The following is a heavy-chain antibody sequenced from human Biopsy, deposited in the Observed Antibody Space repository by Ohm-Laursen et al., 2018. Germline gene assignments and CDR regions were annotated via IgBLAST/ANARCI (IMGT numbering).Heavy chain of an antibody. V-gene: IGHV1-8*01. CDR1: GYTFTSYD. J-gene: IGHJ5*02. D-gene: IGHD1-7*01. Sequence: SVKVSCKASGYTFTSYDITWVRQASGQGPEWIGWLNPVSGNSNFGQKFRGRVTVTSDTSISTAYMELSGLTSDDTATYYCGRAVRNQLLTDPWGQGTLVTASS. CDR3: GRAVRNQLLTDP. CDR2: LNPVSGNS.